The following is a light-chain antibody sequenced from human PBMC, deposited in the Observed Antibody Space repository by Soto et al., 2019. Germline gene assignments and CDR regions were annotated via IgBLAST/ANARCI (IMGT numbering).Light chain of an antibody. CDR2: RAS. CDR1: QSVNSW. V-gene: IGKV1-5*03. Sequence: DIQMTQSPSAPTASVGDRVTITCRASQSVNSWVAWYQQKSGKAPNLLIYRASTLENGVPLRFSGSGSETEFTLTISSLQPEDSATYYCQQYKTYWTFGQGTKVDIK. J-gene: IGKJ1*01. CDR3: QQYKTYWT.